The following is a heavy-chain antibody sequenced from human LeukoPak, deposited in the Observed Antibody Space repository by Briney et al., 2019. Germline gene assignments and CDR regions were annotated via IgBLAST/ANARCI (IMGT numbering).Heavy chain of an antibody. D-gene: IGHD3-10*01. CDR2: IYNSGNT. CDR1: GGSISIYN. CDR3: VRDRELNY. J-gene: IGHJ4*02. V-gene: IGHV4-59*01. Sequence: PSETLSLTCTVSGGSISIYNWSWIRQPPGKGLEWIGYIYNSGNTNYNPSFKSRVTISEDTPKNQFSLKLSSVTAADTAVYYCVRDRELNYWGQGTLVTVSS.